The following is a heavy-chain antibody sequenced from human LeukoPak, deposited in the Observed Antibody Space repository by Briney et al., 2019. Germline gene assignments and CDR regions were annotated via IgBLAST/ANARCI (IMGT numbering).Heavy chain of an antibody. J-gene: IGHJ5*02. CDR2: IWYDGSNK. V-gene: IGHV3-33*01. Sequence: GGSLRLSCAASGFTFSTYGMHWVRQAPGKGLEWVALIWYDGSNKYYADSVQGRFTISRDNSKNTLYLQMNSLRAGDTAVYYCARDTGNHPNNWLDPWGQGTLVTVSS. D-gene: IGHD1-14*01. CDR3: ARDTGNHPNNWLDP. CDR1: GFTFSTYG.